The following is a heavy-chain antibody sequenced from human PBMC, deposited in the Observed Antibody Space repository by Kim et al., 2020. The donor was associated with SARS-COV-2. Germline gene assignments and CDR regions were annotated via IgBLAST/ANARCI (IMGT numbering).Heavy chain of an antibody. J-gene: IGHJ4*02. CDR2: ISGSGGST. D-gene: IGHD5-18*01. CDR1: GFTFSSYA. V-gene: IGHV3-23*01. Sequence: GGSLRLSCAASGFTFSSYAMSWVRQAPGKGLEWVSGISGSGGSTYYADSVKGRFTISRDNSKNTLYLQMNSLRAEDTAVYYCAKDGYSYGYGPSYFDYWGQGTLVTVSS. CDR3: AKDGYSYGYGPSYFDY.